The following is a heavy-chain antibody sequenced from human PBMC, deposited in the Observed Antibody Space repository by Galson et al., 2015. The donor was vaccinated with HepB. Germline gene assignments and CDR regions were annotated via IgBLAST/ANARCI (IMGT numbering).Heavy chain of an antibody. CDR3: ARDPAGQQLVRDYFDY. V-gene: IGHV1-3*01. CDR1: GYTFTSYA. CDR2: INAGNGNT. Sequence: SVKVSCKASGYTFTSYAMHWVRQAPGQRLEWMGWINAGNGNTKYSQKFQGRVTITRDTSASTAYMELSSLRSEDTAVYYCARDPAGQQLVRDYFDYWGQGTLVTVSS. D-gene: IGHD6-13*01. J-gene: IGHJ4*02.